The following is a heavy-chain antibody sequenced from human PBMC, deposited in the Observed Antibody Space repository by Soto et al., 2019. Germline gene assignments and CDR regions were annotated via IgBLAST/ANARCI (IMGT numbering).Heavy chain of an antibody. CDR2: ISGSGGRS. CDR1: GFTFSNYA. D-gene: IGHD3-10*01. Sequence: GGSLRLSCAASGFTFSNYAMTWGRQGPGKGLEWVSGISGSGGRSYYADSVKGRFTISRDNSKSTLYLQMNSLRAEDTAVYYCAKEPRGLPRNWFDPWGQGTLVTVSS. CDR3: AKEPRGLPRNWFDP. V-gene: IGHV3-23*01. J-gene: IGHJ5*02.